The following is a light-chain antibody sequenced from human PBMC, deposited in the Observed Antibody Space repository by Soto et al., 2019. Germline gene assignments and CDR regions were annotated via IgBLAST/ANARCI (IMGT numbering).Light chain of an antibody. Sequence: QPVLTQSSSASASLGSSVKLTCTLSSGHRSYIIAWHQQQPGKAPRYLMRLGGSGGYNKGSGVPDRFSGSSSGADRYLTISNLQSEDEADYSCETGDRNIRVFGGGSKVTVL. CDR2: LGGSGGY. CDR1: SGHRSYI. CDR3: ETGDRNIRV. V-gene: IGLV4-60*03. J-gene: IGLJ3*02.